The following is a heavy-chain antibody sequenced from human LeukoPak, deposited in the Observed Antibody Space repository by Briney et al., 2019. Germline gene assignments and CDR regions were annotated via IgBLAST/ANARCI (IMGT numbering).Heavy chain of an antibody. J-gene: IGHJ4*02. D-gene: IGHD1-1*01. V-gene: IGHV1-18*01. CDR1: GYTFTSYG. Sequence: ASVTVSCKASGYTFTSYGINWVRQAPGQGLEWMGWISGYNGNTNYAQNLQGRVTMTTDTSTSTAYMELRSLRSDDTAVYYCARATYGSGSDSWGQGTLVTVSS. CDR2: ISGYNGNT. CDR3: ARATYGSGSDS.